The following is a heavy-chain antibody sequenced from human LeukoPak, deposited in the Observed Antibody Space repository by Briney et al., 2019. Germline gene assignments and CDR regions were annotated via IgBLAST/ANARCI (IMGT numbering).Heavy chain of an antibody. D-gene: IGHD2-21*02. Sequence: SVKVSCKVSGYTLTELSMHWVRQAPGQGLEWMGGIIPIFGTANYAQEFQGRVTITADESTSTAYMELSSLRSEDTAVYYCARALAYCGGDCYSPPPTDYWGQGTLVTVSS. CDR1: GYTLTELS. CDR2: IIPIFGTA. V-gene: IGHV1-69*13. CDR3: ARALAYCGGDCYSPPPTDY. J-gene: IGHJ4*02.